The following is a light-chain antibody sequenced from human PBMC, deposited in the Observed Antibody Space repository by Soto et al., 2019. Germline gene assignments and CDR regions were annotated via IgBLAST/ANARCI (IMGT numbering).Light chain of an antibody. CDR3: QQYDSSPRT. CDR2: QTS. V-gene: IGKV3D-15*03. Sequence: EIVLTQSPATLSSFPCDRVTLSFRASQYINTRLAWYQHRPGQAPRLLIYQTSIRAAGIPARFSASGTGTDFTLTISDVQPEDFAVYYCQQYDSSPRTFGQGTKVDIK. CDR1: QYINTR. J-gene: IGKJ1*01.